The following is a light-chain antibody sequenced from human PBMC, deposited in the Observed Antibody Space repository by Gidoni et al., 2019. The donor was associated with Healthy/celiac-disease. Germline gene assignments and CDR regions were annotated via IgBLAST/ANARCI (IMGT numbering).Light chain of an antibody. CDR3: QQSYSTPPLT. CDR1: QSISSS. J-gene: IGKJ4*01. V-gene: IGKV1-39*01. CDR2: AAS. Sequence: DLQMTQSPSSLSASVGDRVTITCRASQSISSSLNWYQQKPGKAPKLLIYAASSLQSGVPSRFSGSGSGTDFTLTISSLQPEDFATYYCQQSYSTPPLTFGGGTKVEIK.